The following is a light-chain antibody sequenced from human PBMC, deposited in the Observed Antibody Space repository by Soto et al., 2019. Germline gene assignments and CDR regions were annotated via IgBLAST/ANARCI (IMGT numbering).Light chain of an antibody. J-gene: IGKJ1*01. V-gene: IGKV3-20*01. Sequence: IGVTQSPGTLSLAPGERATLSCMARQSVSSTYLAWYQQKPAQAPRLPICGASSRATGIPDRFSGSGSGTDFTLTISRLWPEDFAVYCCQQYGSSPPPFGQRTKLEIK. CDR1: QSVSSTY. CDR2: GAS. CDR3: QQYGSSPPP.